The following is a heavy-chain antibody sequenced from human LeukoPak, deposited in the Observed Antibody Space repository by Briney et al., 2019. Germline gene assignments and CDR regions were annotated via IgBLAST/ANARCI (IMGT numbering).Heavy chain of an antibody. CDR3: ARDFLSADAILGAFDI. CDR1: GFNFATYG. J-gene: IGHJ3*02. D-gene: IGHD2-8*01. CDR2: IHRNGVET. V-gene: IGHV3-20*04. Sequence: GGSLRLSCVASGFNFATYGMSWVRQAPEKGLEWVSSIHRNGVETAYVDSVRGRFTISRDNAKNSLYLQMNSLRAEDTAVYYCARDFLSADAILGAFDIWGQGTMVTVSS.